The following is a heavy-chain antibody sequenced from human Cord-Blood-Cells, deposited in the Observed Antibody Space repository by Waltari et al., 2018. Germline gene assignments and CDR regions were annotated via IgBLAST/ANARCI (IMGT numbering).Heavy chain of an antibody. D-gene: IGHD6-13*01. CDR1: GGSFSGYY. V-gene: IGHV4-34*01. CDR3: ASTSSWYY. J-gene: IGHJ4*02. Sequence: QVQLQQWGAGLLKPSETLSLTCAVYGGSFSGYYWSWIRQPPGKGLEWIGEINHSGSTNYNPSLKSRVTISVDTSKNQFSLKLSSVTAADTAVYYCASTSSWYYLGQGTLVTISS. CDR2: INHSGST.